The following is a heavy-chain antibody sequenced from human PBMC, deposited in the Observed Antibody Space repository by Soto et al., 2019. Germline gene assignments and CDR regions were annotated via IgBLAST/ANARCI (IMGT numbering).Heavy chain of an antibody. J-gene: IGHJ5*02. D-gene: IGHD4-17*01. CDR1: GGSIISYY. CDR3: ARETYGDYVGYFDP. CDR2: IYYSGST. Sequence: SETLSLTCTVSGGSIISYYWSWIRQPPGKGLEWIGYIYYSGSTNYNPSLKSRVTISVDTSKNQFSLKLNSVTAADTAVYYCARETYGDYVGYFDPWGQGIQVTVSS. V-gene: IGHV4-59*12.